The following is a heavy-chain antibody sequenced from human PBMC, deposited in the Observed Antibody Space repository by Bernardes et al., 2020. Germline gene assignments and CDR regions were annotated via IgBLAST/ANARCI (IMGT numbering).Heavy chain of an antibody. V-gene: IGHV3-48*02. D-gene: IGHD5-18*01. CDR3: AREGTAMVPYYYYYYGMDV. CDR2: ISSSSSTI. J-gene: IGHJ6*02. CDR1: GFTFSSYS. Sequence: GGSLRLSCAASGFTFSSYSMNWVRQAPGKGLEWVSYISSSSSTIYYADSVKGRFTISRDNAKNSLYLQMNSLRDEDTAVYYCAREGTAMVPYYYYYYGMDVWGQGTTVTVSS.